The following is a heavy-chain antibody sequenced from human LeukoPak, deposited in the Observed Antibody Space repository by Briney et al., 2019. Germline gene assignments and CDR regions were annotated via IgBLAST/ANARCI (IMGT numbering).Heavy chain of an antibody. V-gene: IGHV3-48*03. J-gene: IGHJ4*02. CDR3: ARDPSPEGFDY. Sequence: GGSLRLSCAASGFTLSSYDMNWDRQAPGKGLECVSYISSTGTIIYYADSVKGRFTISRDNAKNSLYLQMNSLRAEDTAVYYCARDPSPEGFDYWGQGTLVTVSS. D-gene: IGHD1-14*01. CDR1: GFTLSSYD. CDR2: ISSTGTII.